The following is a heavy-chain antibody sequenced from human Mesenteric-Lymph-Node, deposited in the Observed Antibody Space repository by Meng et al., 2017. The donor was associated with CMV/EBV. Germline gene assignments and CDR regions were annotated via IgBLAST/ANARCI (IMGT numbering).Heavy chain of an antibody. CDR2: IYPGDSDT. D-gene: IGHD3-10*01. CDR1: GYIFTSYW. V-gene: IGHV5-51*01. J-gene: IGHJ4*02. CDR3: ANSLYFGEFLNF. Sequence: KVSCKASGYIFTSYWIAWVRQRPGRGLEWIGLIYPGDSDTRYSPSFQGQVTISADKSINTAYLQWTGLKASDTAMYYCANSLYFGEFLNFWGQGTLVTVSS.